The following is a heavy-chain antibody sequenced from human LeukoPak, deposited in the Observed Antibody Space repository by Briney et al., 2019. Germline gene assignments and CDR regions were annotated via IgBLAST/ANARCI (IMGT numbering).Heavy chain of an antibody. CDR1: GGSFTDYY. Sequence: SETLSLTCAVYGGSFTDYYWTWLRQPPGRGLEWIGEIIHSGSTLYNPSLKNRVTISVDTSKNQFSLKLTSVTAANTAIYYCASTQIRTVTTLFPSSGAPIDSWGQGSLVTVSS. J-gene: IGHJ5*01. V-gene: IGHV4-34*12. CDR3: ASTQIRTVTTLFPSSGAPIDS. CDR2: IIHSGST. D-gene: IGHD4-17*01.